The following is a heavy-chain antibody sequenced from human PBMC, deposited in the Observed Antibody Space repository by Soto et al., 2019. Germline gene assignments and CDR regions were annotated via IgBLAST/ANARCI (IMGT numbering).Heavy chain of an antibody. CDR3: MKSYAGYIEYFQH. J-gene: IGHJ1*01. CDR1: GFTFSSFG. Sequence: EVQLLESGGGLAPPGGSLRLSCATSGFTFSSFGMSWVRQAPGKGLEWVSGIGNGGHTYEADSVRGRFTISRDNSKNTLYLQMDSLRGEGTAVYYCMKSYAGYIEYFQHWGRGTLVAVSS. D-gene: IGHD2-2*01. V-gene: IGHV3-23*01. CDR2: IGNGGHT.